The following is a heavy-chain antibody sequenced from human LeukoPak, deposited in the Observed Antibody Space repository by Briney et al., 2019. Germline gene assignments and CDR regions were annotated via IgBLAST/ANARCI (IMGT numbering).Heavy chain of an antibody. CDR2: IYNIGGT. CDR1: GGSVSRDY. Sequence: SETLSLTCSVSGGSVSRDYWSWIRQPPGKRLEWLGYIYNIGGTNYNPSLKSRVSISVDTSKNQFSLMLTSVTAADTAVYYCARDAVAGTLDYWGQGALVTVSS. J-gene: IGHJ4*02. CDR3: ARDAVAGTLDY. D-gene: IGHD6-19*01. V-gene: IGHV4-59*02.